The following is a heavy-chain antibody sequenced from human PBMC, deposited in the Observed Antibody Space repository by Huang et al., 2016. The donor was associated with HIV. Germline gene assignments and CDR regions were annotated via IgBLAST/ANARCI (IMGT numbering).Heavy chain of an antibody. D-gene: IGHD3-22*01. J-gene: IGHJ4*02. V-gene: IGHV3-74*01. CDR2: INSEWSST. CDR1: GFSISSYW. CDR3: ARDPRIQSWLNFFDY. Sequence: EVQLVESGGGLVQPGGSLRLSCAASGFSISSYWMHWVRQAPWKGLVWVSRINSEWSSTSSADSVKGRFTISRDNAKNTLYLQMNSLRAEDTAVYYCARDPRIQSWLNFFDYWGQGTLVSVSS.